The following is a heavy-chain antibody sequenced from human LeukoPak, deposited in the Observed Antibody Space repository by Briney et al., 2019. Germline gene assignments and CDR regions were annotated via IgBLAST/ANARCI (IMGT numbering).Heavy chain of an antibody. V-gene: IGHV4-34*01. D-gene: IGHD3-10*01. CDR3: ASLIGD. CDR1: GGSLSGYD. Sequence: SETLSLTCAVYGGSLSGYDWTWFRQPPGKGLEWIGEINHSGSTNYNPSLKSRVTISVDTSKNQFSLKLSSVTAADTAVYYCASLIGDWGQGTLVTVSS. CDR2: INHSGST. J-gene: IGHJ4*02.